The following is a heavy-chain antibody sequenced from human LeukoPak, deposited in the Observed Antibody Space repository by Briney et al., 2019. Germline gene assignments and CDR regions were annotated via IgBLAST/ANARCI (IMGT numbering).Heavy chain of an antibody. CDR3: ASSSKTGGDLGSFDY. D-gene: IGHD7-27*01. V-gene: IGHV3-53*01. CDR2: IYSGGST. J-gene: IGHJ4*02. CDR1: GFTVSSNY. Sequence: GGSLRLSCAASGFTVSSNYMSWVRQAPGKGLEWVSVIYSGGSTYYADSVKGRFTISRDNSKNTLCLQMNSLRAEDTAVYYCASSSKTGGDLGSFDYWGQGTLVTVSS.